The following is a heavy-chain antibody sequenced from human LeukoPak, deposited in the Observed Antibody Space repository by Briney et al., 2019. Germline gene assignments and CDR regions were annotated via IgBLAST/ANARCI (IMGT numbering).Heavy chain of an antibody. CDR3: ARVLGRFGEIDY. CDR1: GYTFTGYY. D-gene: IGHD3-10*01. CDR2: INPNSGGT. J-gene: IGHJ4*02. Sequence: GESLKISCKASGYTFTGYYMHWVRQAPGQGLEWMGWINPNSGGTNYAQKFQGWVTMTRDTSISTAYMELSRLRSDDTAVYYCARVLGRFGEIDYWGQGTLVTVSS. V-gene: IGHV1-2*04.